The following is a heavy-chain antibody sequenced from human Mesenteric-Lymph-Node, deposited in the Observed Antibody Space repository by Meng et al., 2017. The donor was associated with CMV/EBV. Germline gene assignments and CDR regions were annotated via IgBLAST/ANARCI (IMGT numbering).Heavy chain of an antibody. J-gene: IGHJ4*02. CDR3: AKDPNDFWSGYFYYFDY. CDR1: GFTFSTYW. D-gene: IGHD3-3*01. Sequence: GESLKISCAASGFTFSTYWMHWVRQAPGKGLVWVSRINSDGSSTSYADSVKGRFTISRDNSKNTLYLQMNSLRAEDTAVYYCAKDPNDFWSGYFYYFDYWGQGTLVTVSS. V-gene: IGHV3-74*01. CDR2: INSDGSST.